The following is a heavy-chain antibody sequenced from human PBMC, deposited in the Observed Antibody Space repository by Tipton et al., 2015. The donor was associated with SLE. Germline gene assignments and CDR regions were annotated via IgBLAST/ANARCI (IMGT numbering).Heavy chain of an antibody. CDR2: IYSYTNKR. CDR3: ARDEDPFGEYFHH. D-gene: IGHD3-10*01. V-gene: IGHV1-18*01. CDR1: GYSFINYG. Sequence: QSGAEVKAPGASVKVSCKTSGYSFINYGISWVRQAPGQGLEWIGWIYSYTNKRNYAQKVQGRVTMTTDTSTSTAYMELRSLRSDDTAVSYCARDEDPFGEYFHHWGQVTLVTASS. J-gene: IGHJ1*01.